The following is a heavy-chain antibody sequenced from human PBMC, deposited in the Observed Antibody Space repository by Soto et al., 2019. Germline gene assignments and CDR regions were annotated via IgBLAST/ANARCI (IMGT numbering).Heavy chain of an antibody. D-gene: IGHD6-13*01. CDR2: IWYDGSNK. CDR1: GFTFSSYG. J-gene: IGHJ4*02. V-gene: IGHV3-33*01. CDR3: ARDLTAAAGTGFDY. Sequence: GGSLRLSCAASGFTFSSYGMHWVRQAPGKGLEWVAVIWYDGSNKYYADSVKGRFTISRDNSKNTLYLQMNSLRAEDTAVYYCARDLTAAAGTGFDYWGQGTLVTVSS.